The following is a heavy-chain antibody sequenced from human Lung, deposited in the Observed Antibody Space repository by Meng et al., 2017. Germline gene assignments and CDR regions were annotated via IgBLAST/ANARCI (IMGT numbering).Heavy chain of an antibody. V-gene: IGHV3-15*01. CDR2: IKSKLDGETI. CDR1: GFTFSNAY. Sequence: EVQVVVSGGGLVKPGGSLILFCEGSGFTFSNAYMTWVRQVPGKRLEWVGRIKSKLDGETIDYAAPVKGRFTISRDDSKNTVYLQMNSLKTEDTAVYYCSGHIDYWGQGTLVTVSS. CDR3: SGHIDY. D-gene: IGHD5-12*01. J-gene: IGHJ4*02.